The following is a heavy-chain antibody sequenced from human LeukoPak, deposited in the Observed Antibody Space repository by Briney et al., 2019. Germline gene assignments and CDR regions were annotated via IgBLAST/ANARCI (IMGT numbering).Heavy chain of an antibody. V-gene: IGHV1-46*01. CDR2: INLSGGST. CDR3: ARDYGDYNWFDP. CDR1: GYTFTSYY. J-gene: IGHJ5*02. Sequence: ASVKVSCKASGYTFTSYYIHWVRQAPGQGLEWMGIINLSGGSTSYAQKLQGRVTMTRDMSTSTVYMELSSLRSEDTAVYFCARDYGDYNWFDPWGQGTLVTVSS. D-gene: IGHD4-17*01.